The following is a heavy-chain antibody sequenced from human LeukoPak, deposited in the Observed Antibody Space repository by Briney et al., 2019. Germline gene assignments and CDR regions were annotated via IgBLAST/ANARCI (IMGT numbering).Heavy chain of an antibody. CDR3: ARTTFYYDSSGYYDY. V-gene: IGHV3-7*01. CDR1: GFGFGSYW. CDR2: IKHDGTKT. Sequence: GGSLRLSCAASGFGFGSYWMHWVRQAPGKGLEWVGNIKHDGTKTYYVDSVEGRFTISRDNAKNTLYLQINSLRAEDTAVYYFARTTFYYDSSGYYDYWGQGTLVTVSS. D-gene: IGHD3-22*01. J-gene: IGHJ4*02.